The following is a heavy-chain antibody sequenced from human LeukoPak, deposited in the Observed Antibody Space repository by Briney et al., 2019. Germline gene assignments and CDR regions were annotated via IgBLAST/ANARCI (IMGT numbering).Heavy chain of an antibody. CDR2: IYYSGST. J-gene: IGHJ6*03. D-gene: IGHD2-21*02. Sequence: SETLSLTCTVSGGSISSYYWSWIRQPPGKGLEWIGYIYYSGSTNYNPSLKSRVTISVDTSKNQFSLKLSSVTAADTAVYYCARGPYCGGDCYSYYYYYMDVWGKGTTVTISS. V-gene: IGHV4-59*01. CDR1: GGSISSYY. CDR3: ARGPYCGGDCYSYYYYYMDV.